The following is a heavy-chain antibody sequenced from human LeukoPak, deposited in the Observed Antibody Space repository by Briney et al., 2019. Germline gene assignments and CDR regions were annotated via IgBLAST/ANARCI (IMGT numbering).Heavy chain of an antibody. J-gene: IGHJ4*02. D-gene: IGHD6-19*01. V-gene: IGHV3-23*01. CDR3: AKGRSGGWYGGY. CDR2: ISGSGGST. CDR1: GFTFSSYA. Sequence: PGGSLRLFCAASGFTFSSYAMSWVRQAPGKGLEWVSAISGSGGSTYYADSVKGRFTISRDNSKNTLYLQMNSLRAEDTAVYYCAKGRSGGWYGGYWGQGTLVTVSS.